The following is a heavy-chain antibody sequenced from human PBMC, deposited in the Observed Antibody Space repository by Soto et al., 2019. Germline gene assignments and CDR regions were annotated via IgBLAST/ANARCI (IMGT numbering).Heavy chain of an antibody. CDR1: GFIFSTQT. CDR3: AKGPGVLHFDP. V-gene: IGHV3-21*06. J-gene: IGHJ5*02. D-gene: IGHD2-15*01. Sequence: GGSLRLSCAASGFIFSTQTMNWVRQAPGKGLEWVSSISPGTNYINYADSVKGRFTISRDNANNSLFLQMNSLRVEDTGVYYCAKGPGVLHFDPWGQGTLVTVSS. CDR2: ISPGTNYI.